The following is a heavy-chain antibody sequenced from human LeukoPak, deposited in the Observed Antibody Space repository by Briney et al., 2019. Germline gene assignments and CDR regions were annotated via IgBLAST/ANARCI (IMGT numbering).Heavy chain of an antibody. V-gene: IGHV4-61*02. CDR3: ARSLVRGAIPYYFDY. D-gene: IGHD3-10*01. CDR2: IYTSGST. CDR1: GGSISSGSYY. Sequence: SETLCLTCTVSGGSISSGSYYWSWIRQPAGKGLEWIGRIYTSGSTNYNPSLKSRVTISVDTSKNQFSLKLSSVTAADTAVYYCARSLVRGAIPYYFDYWGQGTLVTVSS. J-gene: IGHJ4*02.